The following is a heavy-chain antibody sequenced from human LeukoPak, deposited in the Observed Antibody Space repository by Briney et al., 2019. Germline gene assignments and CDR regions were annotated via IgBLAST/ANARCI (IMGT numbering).Heavy chain of an antibody. CDR1: GFTFSSYG. V-gene: IGHV3-21*01. D-gene: IGHD5-18*01. Sequence: GGSLRLSCAASGFTFSSYGMHWVRQAPGKGLEWVSSISSSSSYIYYADSVKGRFTISRDNAKNSLYLQMNSLRAEDTAVYYCARSGGYSYGHQYYYYYYMDVWGKGTTVTVSS. CDR2: ISSSSSYI. J-gene: IGHJ6*03. CDR3: ARSGGYSYGHQYYYYYYMDV.